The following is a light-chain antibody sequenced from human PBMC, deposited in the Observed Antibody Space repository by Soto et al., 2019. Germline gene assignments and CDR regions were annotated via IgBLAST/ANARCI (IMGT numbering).Light chain of an antibody. CDR3: QQYGSSPPWT. J-gene: IGKJ1*01. CDR1: QSVSRSY. Sequence: EIVLTQSPGTLSLSPGERATLSCRASQSVSRSYLAWYQQKHGQAPRLLIYGASSRATGIPDRFSGSGSGTDFTLTISRLEPEVFAVYYCQQYGSSPPWTFGQGTKVEIK. V-gene: IGKV3-20*01. CDR2: GAS.